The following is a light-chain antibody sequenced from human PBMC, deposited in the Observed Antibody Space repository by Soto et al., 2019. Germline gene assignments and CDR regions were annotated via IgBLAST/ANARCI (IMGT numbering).Light chain of an antibody. CDR2: TAS. Sequence: DILMTQSPPSVSASVGDRVTITCRASQDLDTWLAWYQQKPGRGPKLLIHTASTLHSGVPSRFSGRKSGTDFTLTISSLQHADSASYYCQHSKGFPLTFGGGTKVEV. J-gene: IGKJ4*01. V-gene: IGKV1-12*01. CDR3: QHSKGFPLT. CDR1: QDLDTW.